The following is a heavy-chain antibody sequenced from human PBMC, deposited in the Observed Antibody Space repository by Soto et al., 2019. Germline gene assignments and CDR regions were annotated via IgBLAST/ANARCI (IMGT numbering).Heavy chain of an antibody. J-gene: IGHJ4*02. CDR1: GFNFSSHW. D-gene: IGHD3-3*01. Sequence: GGSLRLSCAASGFNFSSHWMHWVRQAPGKGLVWVSRINRDGSITNYADSVKGRFTISRDNAKNTLFLQMNTLRGEDTAVYYCVRGGTLFGVVPQRYWGQGTQVTVSS. CDR3: VRGGTLFGVVPQRY. V-gene: IGHV3-74*01. CDR2: INRDGSIT.